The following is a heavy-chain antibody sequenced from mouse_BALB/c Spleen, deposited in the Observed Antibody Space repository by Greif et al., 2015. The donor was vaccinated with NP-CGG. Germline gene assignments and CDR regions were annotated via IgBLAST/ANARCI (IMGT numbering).Heavy chain of an antibody. CDR1: GFTFSDYG. CDR2: ISNLAYSI. V-gene: IGHV5-15*02. Sequence: EVKLVESGGGLVQPGGSRKLSCAASGFTFSDYGMAWVRQAPGKGPGWVAFISNLAYSIYYADTVTGRFTISRENAKNTLYLETSSLRSEDTAMYYCARDYYGSSYWYFDVWGAGTTVTVSS. J-gene: IGHJ1*01. D-gene: IGHD1-1*01. CDR3: ARDYYGSSYWYFDV.